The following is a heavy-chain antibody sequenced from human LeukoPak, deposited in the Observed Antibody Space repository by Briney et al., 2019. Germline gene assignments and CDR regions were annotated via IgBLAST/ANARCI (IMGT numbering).Heavy chain of an antibody. V-gene: IGHV1-18*01. CDR2: ISAYNGNT. J-gene: IGHJ4*02. D-gene: IGHD3-22*01. Sequence: GASVKVSCKASGYTFTSYGISWVRQAPGQGLEWMGWISAYNGNTNYAQKLQGRVTMTTDTSTSTAYMELRSLRSDDTAVYYCARVENYYDSSGHTFYWGQGTLVTVSS. CDR1: GYTFTSYG. CDR3: ARVENYYDSSGHTFY.